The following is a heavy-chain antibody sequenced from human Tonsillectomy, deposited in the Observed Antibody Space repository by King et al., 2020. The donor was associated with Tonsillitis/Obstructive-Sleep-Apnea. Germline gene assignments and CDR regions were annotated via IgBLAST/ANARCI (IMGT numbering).Heavy chain of an antibody. CDR2: FDPEDGET. D-gene: IGHD2-15*01. CDR1: GYTLTELS. V-gene: IGHV1-24*01. Sequence: QLVQSGAEVKKPGASVKVSCKGSGYTLTELSMHWVRQVPGKGLEWMGGFDPEDGETIYAQKLQGRVTMTEDTSTDTAYMELSSLRSEDTAVYYCAPLVVVVAATPPYYCDYWGQGTLVTVSS. CDR3: APLVVVVAATPPYYCDY. J-gene: IGHJ4*02.